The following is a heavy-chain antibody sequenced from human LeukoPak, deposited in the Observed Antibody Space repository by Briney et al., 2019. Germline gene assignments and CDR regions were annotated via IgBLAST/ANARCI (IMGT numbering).Heavy chain of an antibody. CDR2: VSGSGGST. Sequence: PGGSLRLSCAASGFTFSSHAMSWVRQAPGKGLEWVSSVSGSGGSTHYVDSVKGRFTISRDNSKNTLYLQMNSLRAEDTAVYYCAKDGCSSTSCYVNYWGQGTLVTVSS. D-gene: IGHD2-2*01. V-gene: IGHV3-23*01. CDR1: GFTFSSHA. CDR3: AKDGCSSTSCYVNY. J-gene: IGHJ4*02.